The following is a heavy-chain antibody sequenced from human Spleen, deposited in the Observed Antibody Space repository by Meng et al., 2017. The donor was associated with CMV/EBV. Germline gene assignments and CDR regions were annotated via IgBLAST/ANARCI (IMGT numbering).Heavy chain of an antibody. V-gene: IGHV3-43*01. CDR1: GFTFADYT. CDR3: AKSRVPAYYFYDMDV. J-gene: IGHJ6*02. D-gene: IGHD2-2*01. CDR2: ISWDGGST. Sequence: ETLSLTCAASGFTFADYTMHWVRQAPGKGLEWVSLISWDGGSTYYADSVKGRFTISRDNSKNSLYLQMNSLRTEDTAYYYCAKSRVPAYYFYDMDVWGRGTTVTVSS.